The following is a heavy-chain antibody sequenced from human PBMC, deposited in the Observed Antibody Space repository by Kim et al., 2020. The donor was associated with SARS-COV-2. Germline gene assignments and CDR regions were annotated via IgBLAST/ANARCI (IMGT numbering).Heavy chain of an antibody. CDR3: ARVAALGSGVY. V-gene: IGHV1-18*01. CDR2: T. Sequence: TNYAQKLQGRVTMTTDTSTSTAYMELRSLRSDDTAVYYCARVAALGSGVYWGQGTLVTVSS. J-gene: IGHJ4*02. D-gene: IGHD7-27*01.